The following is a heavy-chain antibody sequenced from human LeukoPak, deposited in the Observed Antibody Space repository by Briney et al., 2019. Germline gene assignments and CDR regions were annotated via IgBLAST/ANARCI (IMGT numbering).Heavy chain of an antibody. CDR1: GLTVNSNY. D-gene: IGHD1-26*01. CDR3: ASPWGAGDSGSSHLDY. V-gene: IGHV3-66*02. J-gene: IGHJ4*02. CDR2: IYSDGTT. Sequence: GESLRLSCAASGLTVNSNYMSWVRQAPGEGLELVSVIYSDGTTYYADSVKGRCTISRYNSKNTLYLQMNSLRAEDTAVYYGASPWGAGDSGSSHLDYWGQGTLVTVSS.